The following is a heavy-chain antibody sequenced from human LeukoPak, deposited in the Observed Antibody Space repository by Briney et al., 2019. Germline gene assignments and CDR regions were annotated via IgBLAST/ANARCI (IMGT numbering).Heavy chain of an antibody. Sequence: ASVKVSCKASGYTFTGYYMHWVRQAPEQGLEWMGWINPNSGGTNYAQKFQGRVTMTRDTSISTAYMELSRLRSDDTAVYYCARGPVGPEWLVWDFDYWGQGTLVTVSS. D-gene: IGHD6-19*01. J-gene: IGHJ4*02. CDR2: INPNSGGT. CDR3: ARGPVGPEWLVWDFDY. CDR1: GYTFTGYY. V-gene: IGHV1-2*02.